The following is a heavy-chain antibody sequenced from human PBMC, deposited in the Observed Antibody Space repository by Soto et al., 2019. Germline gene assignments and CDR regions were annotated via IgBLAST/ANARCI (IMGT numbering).Heavy chain of an antibody. CDR3: ARDRVAGIWGDAFDI. D-gene: IGHD3-16*01. CDR2: INPYNANV. CDR1: GYTFTNHG. Sequence: QVQLVQSGAEVKKPGASVKVSCKTSGYTFTNHGINWVRQAPGQGLEWMGWINPYNANVNYAQKLQGRVTMTTDTATSTAHMDLRSLTSDDTAVYYCARDRVAGIWGDAFDIWGQGTMVTGSS. J-gene: IGHJ3*02. V-gene: IGHV1-18*04.